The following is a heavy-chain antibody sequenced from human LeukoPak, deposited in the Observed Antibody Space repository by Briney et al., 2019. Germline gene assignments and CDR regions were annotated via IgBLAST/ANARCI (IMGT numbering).Heavy chain of an antibody. V-gene: IGHV3-48*03. J-gene: IGHJ4*02. D-gene: IGHD6-19*01. CDR3: AKAVLSPCGWYGY. Sequence: PGGSLRLSCAASGFTFSSYEMNWVRQAPGKGLEWVSYISSSGSTIYYADSVKGRFTISRDNAKNSLYLQMNSLRAEDTAVYYCAKAVLSPCGWYGYWGQGTLVTVSS. CDR1: GFTFSSYE. CDR2: ISSSGSTI.